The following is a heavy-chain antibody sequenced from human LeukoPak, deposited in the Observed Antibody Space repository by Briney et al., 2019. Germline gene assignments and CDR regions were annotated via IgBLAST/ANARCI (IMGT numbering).Heavy chain of an antibody. V-gene: IGHV4-59*12. CDR3: ARRDISSGWSFDY. CDR2: TYSGGNA. J-gene: IGHJ4*02. CDR1: GASTSAYY. D-gene: IGHD6-19*01. Sequence: PSETLSLTCTVSGASTSAYYWSWIRQPPGKGLEWIGYTYSGGNANYNPSLKSRVTISIDTTEDQVSLTIRSVTAADTAFYYCARRDISSGWSFDYWGQGTLVTVSS.